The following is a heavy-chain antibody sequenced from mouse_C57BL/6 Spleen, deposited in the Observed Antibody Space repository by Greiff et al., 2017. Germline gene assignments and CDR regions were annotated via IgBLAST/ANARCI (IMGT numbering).Heavy chain of an antibody. J-gene: IGHJ4*01. CDR1: GYTFTSYW. V-gene: IGHV1-61*01. CDR3: ARWRDYGGYYARDY. D-gene: IGHD1-1*01. Sequence: QVQLQQPGAELVRPGSSVKLSCKASGYTFTSYWMDWVKQRPGQGLEWIGNIYPSDSETHYNQKFKDKATLTVDKSSSTAYMQLSSLTSEDSAVYYCARWRDYGGYYARDYWGQGTSVTVSS. CDR2: IYPSDSET.